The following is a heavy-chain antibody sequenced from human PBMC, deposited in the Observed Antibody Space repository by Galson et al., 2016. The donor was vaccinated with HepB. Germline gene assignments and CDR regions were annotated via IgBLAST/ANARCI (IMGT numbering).Heavy chain of an antibody. CDR2: ISGNSVYI. CDR3: AKGETIGTTTGFDY. D-gene: IGHD1/OR15-1a*01. CDR1: GFIFSGSS. Sequence: SLRLSCAASGFIFSGSSINWVRQAPGKGLEWVSSISGNSVYIYYAESVKGRITISRDNAENSLYLQLCSLTAEDTAVYYCAKGETIGTTTGFDYWGQGTLVTVSS. J-gene: IGHJ4*02. V-gene: IGHV3-21*01.